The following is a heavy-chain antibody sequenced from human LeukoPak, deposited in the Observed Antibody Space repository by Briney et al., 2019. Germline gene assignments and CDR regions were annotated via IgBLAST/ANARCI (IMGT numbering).Heavy chain of an antibody. V-gene: IGHV4-59*01. CDR2: IYYSGST. CDR1: GGSITNYY. Sequence: SETLSLTCTVSGGSITNYYWSWVRQPPGKGLEFIGYIYYSGSTSYNPSLKSRVTISVDTSKNQFSLKLSSVTAADTAVYYCARTYGDYRFDYWGQGTLVTVSS. J-gene: IGHJ4*02. CDR3: ARTYGDYRFDY. D-gene: IGHD4-17*01.